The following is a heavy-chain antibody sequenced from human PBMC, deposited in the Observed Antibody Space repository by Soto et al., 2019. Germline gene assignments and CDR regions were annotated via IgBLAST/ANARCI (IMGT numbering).Heavy chain of an antibody. CDR2: IYYSGST. D-gene: IGHD6-13*01. Sequence: SETLSLTCTVSGGSISSGGYYWSWIRQHPGKGLEWIGYIYYSGSTYYNPSLKSRVTISVDTSKNQFSLKLSSVTAADTAVYYCARHSSSWPATDYYGMDVWGQGTTVTVSS. J-gene: IGHJ6*02. CDR3: ARHSSSWPATDYYGMDV. V-gene: IGHV4-31*03. CDR1: GGSISSGGYY.